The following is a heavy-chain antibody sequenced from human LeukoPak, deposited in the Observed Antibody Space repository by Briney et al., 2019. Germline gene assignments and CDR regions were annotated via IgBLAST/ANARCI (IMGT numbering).Heavy chain of an antibody. CDR3: AREPYYYGSSALYFDY. V-gene: IGHV3-23*01. Sequence: GGSLRLSCAASGFTFSNSALSWVRQAPGKGLEWVSDISGSGGSTYYADSVKGRFTISRDNAKNSLYLQINSLRAEDTAVYYCAREPYYYGSSALYFDYWGQGTLVTVSS. J-gene: IGHJ4*02. CDR1: GFTFSNSA. D-gene: IGHD3-22*01. CDR2: ISGSGGST.